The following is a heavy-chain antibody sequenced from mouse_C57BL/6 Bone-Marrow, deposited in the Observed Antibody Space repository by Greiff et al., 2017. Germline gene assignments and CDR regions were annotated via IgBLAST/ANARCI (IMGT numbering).Heavy chain of an antibody. CDR2: IYPGDGDT. CDR3: ARGTYYDDSSYFDY. D-gene: IGHD1-1*01. CDR1: GYAFSSSG. Sequence: QVQLQQSGPELVKPGASVKISCKASGYAFSSSGMNWVKQRPGKGLEWIGRIYPGDGDTNYNGKFKGKATLTADNSSSTAYMQLSRLTSGISAVYFCARGTYYDDSSYFDYWGQGTTLTVSS. V-gene: IGHV1-82*01. J-gene: IGHJ2*01.